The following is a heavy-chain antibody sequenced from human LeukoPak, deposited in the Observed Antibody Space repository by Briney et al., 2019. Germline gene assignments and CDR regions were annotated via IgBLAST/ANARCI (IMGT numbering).Heavy chain of an antibody. Sequence: GGSLGLSCAASGFNLRTFWIHWIRQDAGGRLVWVSRISPDGSVTTYTASVKGRFAISRDNAKNTVYLEMNSLRADNAAIYYCVSDSGLRSGGDSWGQGTPVTVSS. CDR3: VSDSGLRSGGDS. CDR2: ISPDGSVT. D-gene: IGHD1-26*01. J-gene: IGHJ4*02. CDR1: GFNLRTFW. V-gene: IGHV3-74*01.